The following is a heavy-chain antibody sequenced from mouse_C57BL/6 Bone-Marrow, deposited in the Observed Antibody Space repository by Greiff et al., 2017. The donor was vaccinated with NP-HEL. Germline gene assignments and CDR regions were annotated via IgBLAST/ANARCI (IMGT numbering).Heavy chain of an antibody. Sequence: QVQLQQPGAELVKPGASVKLSCKASGYTFTSYWMQWVNQRPGQGLEWIGEIDPSDSYTNYNQKFKGKATLTVDTSSRTAYLQLSSLTSEDSAVYYCARECIYYYFDYWGQGTTLTVSS. J-gene: IGHJ2*01. V-gene: IGHV1-50*01. CDR1: GYTFTSYW. CDR3: ARECIYYYFDY. D-gene: IGHD1-1*01. CDR2: IDPSDSYT.